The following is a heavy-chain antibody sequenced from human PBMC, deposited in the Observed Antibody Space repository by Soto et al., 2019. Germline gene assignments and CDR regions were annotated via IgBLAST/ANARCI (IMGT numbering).Heavy chain of an antibody. D-gene: IGHD3-10*01. CDR2: IIPISDTA. CDR3: ARDQTRHPESRADAFDI. V-gene: IGHV1-69*13. J-gene: IGHJ3*02. Sequence: SVKVSCKASGGTFSSYAISWVRQALGQGLEWMGGIIPISDTANYAQKSQRRVTITADESSSTAHLELSSMRSEDAAVYYCARDQTRHPESRADAFDIWGQGTMVTVSS. CDR1: GGTFSSYA.